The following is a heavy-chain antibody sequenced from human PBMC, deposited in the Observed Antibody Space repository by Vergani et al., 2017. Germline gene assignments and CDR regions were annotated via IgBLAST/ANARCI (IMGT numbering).Heavy chain of an antibody. CDR2: IYDSGDT. CDR3: ARCALWWRRQIVS. CDR1: GDSMNTYY. V-gene: IGHV4-59*01. J-gene: IGHJ4*02. D-gene: IGHD2-21*01. Sequence: QVQLQESGPGLVKPSETLSLTCSVSGDSMNTYYWTWIRQPPGKGLEWIGYIYDSGDTKYNPSLKSRVTMSLDTSKNQFSLNLYSVTAADTAVYYCARCALWWRRQIVSWGQGTLVTVSS.